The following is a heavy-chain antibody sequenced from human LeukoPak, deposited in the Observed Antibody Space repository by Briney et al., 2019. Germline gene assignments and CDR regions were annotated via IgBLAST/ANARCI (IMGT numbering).Heavy chain of an antibody. V-gene: IGHV4-59*01. CDR3: ARDLRYMDA. CDR2: IYYSGST. CDR1: GGSISSYY. Sequence: PSETLSVTCTVSGGSISSYYWSWIRQPPGKGLEGIGYIYYSGSTNYNPSRKRRVTISVDTSKNQFSLKLSSVTAADTAVYYCARDLRYMDAWGKGTTVTVSS. J-gene: IGHJ6*03.